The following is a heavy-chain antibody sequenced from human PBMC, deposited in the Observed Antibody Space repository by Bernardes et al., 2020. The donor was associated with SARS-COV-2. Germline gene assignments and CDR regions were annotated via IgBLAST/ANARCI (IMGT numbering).Heavy chain of an antibody. CDR1: GYTFTSYV. Sequence: ASVNVSCKASGYTFTSYVISWVRQAPGQGLEWMGWISSYNCNTNYAQKLQGRVTMTTDTSTSTAYMELRSLRSDDTAVYYCARQIAVAGTWYYYYGMDVWGQGTTVTVSS. CDR2: ISSYNCNT. D-gene: IGHD6-19*01. CDR3: ARQIAVAGTWYYYYGMDV. V-gene: IGHV1-18*01. J-gene: IGHJ6*02.